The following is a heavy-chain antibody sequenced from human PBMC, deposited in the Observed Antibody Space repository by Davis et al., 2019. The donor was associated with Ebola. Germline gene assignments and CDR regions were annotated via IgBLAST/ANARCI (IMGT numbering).Heavy chain of an antibody. V-gene: IGHV5-10-1*01. J-gene: IGHJ6*02. CDR1: GYSFTSYW. Sequence: GESLKISCKGSGYSFTSYWISWVRQMPGKGLEWMGRIDPSYSYTNYSPSFQGHVTISADKSISTAYLQWSSLKASDTAMYYCARHQAYYYYYYGMDVWGQGTTVTVSS. CDR2: IDPSYSYT. CDR3: ARHQAYYYYYYGMDV.